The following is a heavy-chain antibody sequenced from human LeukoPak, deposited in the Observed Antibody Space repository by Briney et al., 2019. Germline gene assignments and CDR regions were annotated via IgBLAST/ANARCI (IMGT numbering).Heavy chain of an antibody. D-gene: IGHD2-2*03. CDR2: IYDSGST. Sequence: SETLSLTCTVSGASISSYYWNWIRQPPGKGLEWIGYIYDSGSTNYNPSLKSRVTVSVDTSKNQFSLKLSSVTAEDTALYYCARRLGFALDIWGQGTMVTVSS. V-gene: IGHV4-59*08. J-gene: IGHJ3*02. CDR1: GASISSYY. CDR3: ARRLGFALDI.